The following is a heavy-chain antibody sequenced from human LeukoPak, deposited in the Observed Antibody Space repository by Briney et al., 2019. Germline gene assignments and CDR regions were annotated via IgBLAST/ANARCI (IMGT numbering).Heavy chain of an antibody. J-gene: IGHJ4*02. CDR1: GDSISSGDYY. CDR3: ARSELLWFGELSNRPIDY. D-gene: IGHD3-10*01. Sequence: KTSETLSLTCTVSGDSISSGDYYWSWIRQPAGKGLEWIGRISSSGSTNYNPSLKSRVTISVDTSKNQFSLKLSSVTAADTAVYFCARSELLWFGELSNRPIDYWGQGTLVTVSS. V-gene: IGHV4-61*02. CDR2: ISSSGST.